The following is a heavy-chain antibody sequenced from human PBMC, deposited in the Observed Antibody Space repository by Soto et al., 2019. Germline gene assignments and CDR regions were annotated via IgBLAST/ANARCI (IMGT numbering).Heavy chain of an antibody. Sequence: PSETLSLTCNVSGGSIRSYYWSWIRQPPGKGLEWIGNIHYNGNTKYNPSLKSRVTMSVDTSKNQFSLRLISVTAADTAKYFCARGGNLGRWLQPLDFWGQGTLVTVSS. CDR1: GGSIRSYY. V-gene: IGHV4-59*01. D-gene: IGHD5-12*01. J-gene: IGHJ4*02. CDR2: IHYNGNT. CDR3: ARGGNLGRWLQPLDF.